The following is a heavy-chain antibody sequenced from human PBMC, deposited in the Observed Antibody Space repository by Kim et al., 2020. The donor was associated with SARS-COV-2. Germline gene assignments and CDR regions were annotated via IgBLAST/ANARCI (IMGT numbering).Heavy chain of an antibody. V-gene: IGHV3-21*01. J-gene: IGHJ4*02. CDR3: ARMGYDSSGYYYHFDY. D-gene: IGHD3-22*01. Sequence: SVEGRLTISRDIAKTSLYLQMNSLRAEDTAVYYCARMGYDSSGYYYHFDYWGQGTLVTVSS.